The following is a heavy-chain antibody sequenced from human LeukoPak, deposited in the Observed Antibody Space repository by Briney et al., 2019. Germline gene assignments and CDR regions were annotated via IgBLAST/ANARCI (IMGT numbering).Heavy chain of an antibody. V-gene: IGHV3-48*03. Sequence: PGGSLRLSCAASGFTFSSYEMHWVRQAPGKGLEWISYITSSAGTIYYADSVKGRFTISRDNDKSSLYLQMNSLRVEDTAVYYCARVHHNTAMVDIDYWGQGTLVTVSS. CDR3: ARVHHNTAMVDIDY. D-gene: IGHD5-18*01. J-gene: IGHJ4*02. CDR1: GFTFSSYE. CDR2: ITSSAGTI.